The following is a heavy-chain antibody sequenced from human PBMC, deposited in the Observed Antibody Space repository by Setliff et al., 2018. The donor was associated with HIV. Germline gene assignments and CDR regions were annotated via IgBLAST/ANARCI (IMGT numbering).Heavy chain of an antibody. D-gene: IGHD3-16*01. V-gene: IGHV3-23*01. J-gene: IGHJ4*02. CDR1: GFTFGSYA. CDR2: ISGSGDST. CDR3: ANPPLKGHLGVGFDY. Sequence: PGGSLRLSCAPSGFTFGSYAMSWVRQAPGKGLEWVSVISGSGDSTFYADSLKGRFTISRDNSRNMLYLQMNSLRAEDTAVYYCANPPLKGHLGVGFDYWGQGTQVTVSS.